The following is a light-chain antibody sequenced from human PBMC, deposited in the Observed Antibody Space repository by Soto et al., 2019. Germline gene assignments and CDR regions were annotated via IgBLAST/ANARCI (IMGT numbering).Light chain of an antibody. J-gene: IGKJ1*01. CDR3: QQSYRSPPT. CDR1: QSISYY. Sequence: DIQMTQSPSSLSASVGDTVTLTCRASQSISYYLNWYQQKPGKVPKLLIYAASGLQSGVPSRFRGSGSGTDFTLTINSLQPEDFATYYCQQSYRSPPTLGQGTKVDIK. V-gene: IGKV1-39*01. CDR2: AAS.